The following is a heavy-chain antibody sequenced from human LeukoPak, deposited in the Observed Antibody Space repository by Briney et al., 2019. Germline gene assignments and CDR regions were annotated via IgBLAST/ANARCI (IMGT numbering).Heavy chain of an antibody. CDR1: GYTFTNYA. V-gene: IGHV1-18*01. D-gene: IGHD5-18*01. Sequence: ASVKVSCKASGYTFTNYAVNWVRQAPGQGLEWMGWISAYNGNTNYAQKFQGRVTITADKSTSTAYMELSSLRSEDTAVYYCARGLRGYSYDNWFDPWGQGTLVTVSS. CDR3: ARGLRGYSYDNWFDP. J-gene: IGHJ5*02. CDR2: ISAYNGNT.